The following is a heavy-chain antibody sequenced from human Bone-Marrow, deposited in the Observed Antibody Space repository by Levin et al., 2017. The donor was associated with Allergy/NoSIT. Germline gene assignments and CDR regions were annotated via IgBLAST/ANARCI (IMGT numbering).Heavy chain of an antibody. CDR3: ASYYAGRGGQGY. J-gene: IGHJ4*02. D-gene: IGHD3-10*01. Sequence: PSETLSLTCTVSGASITSGAYHWSWIRQPPGKGLEWIGYTDTGSTNYNPSLKSRLSISRDTSKNQFSLNLSSVTAADTAVYYCASYYAGRGGQGYWGQGTLVTVSS. CDR2: TDTGST. CDR1: GASITSGAYH. V-gene: IGHV4-30-4*02.